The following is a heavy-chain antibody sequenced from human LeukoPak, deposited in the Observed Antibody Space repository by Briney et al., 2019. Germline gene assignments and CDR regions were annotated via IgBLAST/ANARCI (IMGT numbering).Heavy chain of an antibody. CDR1: GFTFRNYW. Sequence: GGSLRLSCAVSGFTFRNYWMSWVRQAPGKGLEWVANIKEDGSEKNYVDSVKGRFTISRDNADNSLYLQMNSLRVEDTAVYYCATRLGWGQGTLVTVSS. V-gene: IGHV3-7*01. CDR2: IKEDGSEK. CDR3: ATRLG. J-gene: IGHJ4*02.